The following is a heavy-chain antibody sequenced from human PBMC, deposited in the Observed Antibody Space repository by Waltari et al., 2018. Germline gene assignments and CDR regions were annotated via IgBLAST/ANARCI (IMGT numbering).Heavy chain of an antibody. CDR1: GGSISSYY. CDR3: ARLPNSGDDAFDI. V-gene: IGHV4-59*01. J-gene: IGHJ3*02. CDR2: IYYSGSN. D-gene: IGHD1-26*01. Sequence: QVQLQESGPGLVKPSETLSLTCTVSGGSISSYYWSWIRQPPGKGLEWIWYIYYSGSNNYNPSHKSRVTISVDTSKNQFSLKRSSVTAADTAVYYCARLPNSGDDAFDIWGQGTMVTVSS.